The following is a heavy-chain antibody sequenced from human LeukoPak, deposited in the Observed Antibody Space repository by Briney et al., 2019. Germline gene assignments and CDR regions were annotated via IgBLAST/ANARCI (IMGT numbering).Heavy chain of an antibody. V-gene: IGHV1-8*03. J-gene: IGHJ6*03. CDR3: ARVGAPNYYYYYMDV. CDR2: MNPNSGNT. CDR1: GYTFTSYD. D-gene: IGHD4/OR15-4a*01. Sequence: ASVKVSCKASGYTFTSYDINWVRQATGQGLEWMGWMNPNSGNTGYAQKFQGRVTITRNTSISTAYMELSSLRSEDTAVYYCARVGAPNYYYYYMDVWGNGTTVTVSS.